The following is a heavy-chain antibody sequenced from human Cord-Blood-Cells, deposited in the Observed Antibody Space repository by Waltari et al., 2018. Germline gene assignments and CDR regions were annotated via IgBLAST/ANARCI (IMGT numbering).Heavy chain of an antibody. Sequence: QVHLVQSRAEVHHPRAPVKVSCTASGYTFTSHGPTRVRQAPGQGLEWMGWISAYNDNTNYAQKLQGRVTMTTDTSTSTAYMELGSLRSDDTAVYYCARGKDDSSGWFDPWGQGTLVTVSS. J-gene: IGHJ5*02. V-gene: IGHV1-18*01. CDR3: ARGKDDSSGWFDP. CDR1: GYTFTSHG. D-gene: IGHD3-22*01. CDR2: ISAYNDNT.